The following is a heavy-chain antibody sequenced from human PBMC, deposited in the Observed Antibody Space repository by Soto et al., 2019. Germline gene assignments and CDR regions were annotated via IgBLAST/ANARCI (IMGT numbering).Heavy chain of an antibody. Sequence: QEQLVEPGGGVVQPGTSLRLSCVASGFTFNSYGMHWVRQAPGKGLEWVAGIWFDGSDKYYADSVKGRFTISRDNSKNTLYLQMNSLTAEDTGVYYCASLVGAAAGRFDPWGQGTLVIVSS. J-gene: IGHJ5*02. V-gene: IGHV3-33*01. CDR1: GFTFNSYG. CDR2: IWFDGSDK. D-gene: IGHD6-13*01. CDR3: ASLVGAAAGRFDP.